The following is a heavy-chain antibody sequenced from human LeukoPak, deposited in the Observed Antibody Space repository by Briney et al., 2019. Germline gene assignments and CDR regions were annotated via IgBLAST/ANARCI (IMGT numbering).Heavy chain of an antibody. Sequence: GGSLRLPCAASGFTFSSYSMNWVRQAPGKGLEWVSSISSSSSYIYYADSVKGRFTISRDNAKNSLYLQMNSLRAEDTAVYYCARDIRLAAQYWGQGTLVTVSS. V-gene: IGHV3-21*01. CDR1: GFTFSSYS. CDR3: ARDIRLAAQY. D-gene: IGHD6-6*01. CDR2: ISSSSSYI. J-gene: IGHJ4*02.